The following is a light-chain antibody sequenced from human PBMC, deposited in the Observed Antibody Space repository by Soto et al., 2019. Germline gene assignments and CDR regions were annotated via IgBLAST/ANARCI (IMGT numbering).Light chain of an antibody. J-gene: IGLJ2*01. CDR2: GNS. CDR3: QSYDSSLSGLDVV. CDR1: SSNIGAGYD. V-gene: IGLV1-40*01. Sequence: QTVGTQPPSVSGAPGQRVTISCTGSSSNIGAGYDVHWYQQLPGTAPKLLIYGNSNRPSGVPDRFSGSKSGTSASLAITGLQAEDEADYHCQSYDSSLSGLDVVFGGGTKVTVL.